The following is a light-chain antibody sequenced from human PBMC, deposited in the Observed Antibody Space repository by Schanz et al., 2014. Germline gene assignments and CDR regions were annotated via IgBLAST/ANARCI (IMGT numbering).Light chain of an antibody. CDR1: QSLSNSH. J-gene: IGKJ4*01. V-gene: IGKV3-20*01. Sequence: EIVLTQSPGTLSLSPGESATLSCRASQSLSNSHLAWYKQKSGQAPRLLIYGVSRRASGVPDRFTGSASGADFTLTISRLDPDDFAIYYCQQYDIFPLTFGGGTVVDIK. CDR2: GVS. CDR3: QQYDIFPLT.